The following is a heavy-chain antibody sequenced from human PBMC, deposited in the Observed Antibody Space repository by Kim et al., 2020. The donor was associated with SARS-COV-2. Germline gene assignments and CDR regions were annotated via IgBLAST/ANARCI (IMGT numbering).Heavy chain of an antibody. CDR2: IYSGGST. CDR1: GFTVSSNY. V-gene: IGHV3-53*01. Sequence: GGSLRLSCAASGFTVSSNYMSWVRQAPGKGLEWVSVIYSGGSTYYADSVKGRFTISRDNSKNTLYLQMNSLRAEDTAVYYCARFGSGSYYHPGTYYFDYWGQGTLVTVSS. J-gene: IGHJ4*02. CDR3: ARFGSGSYYHPGTYYFDY. D-gene: IGHD3-10*01.